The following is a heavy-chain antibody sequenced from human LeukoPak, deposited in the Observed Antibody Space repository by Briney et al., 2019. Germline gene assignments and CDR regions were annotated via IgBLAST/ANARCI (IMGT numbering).Heavy chain of an antibody. CDR2: IYPGDSDT. J-gene: IGHJ4*02. V-gene: IGHV5-51*01. CDR3: ARTSVGSYYDSSGYSLFDY. Sequence: GESLKISCKASGYSFTSYWIGWVRQMPGKGLEWMGIIYPGDSDTRYSPSFQGQVTISADESISTAYLQWSSLKASDTAMYYCARTSVGSYYDSSGYSLFDYWGQGTLVTVSS. CDR1: GYSFTSYW. D-gene: IGHD3-22*01.